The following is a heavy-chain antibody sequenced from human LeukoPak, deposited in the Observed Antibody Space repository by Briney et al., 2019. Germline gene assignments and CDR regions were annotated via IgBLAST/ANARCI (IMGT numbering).Heavy chain of an antibody. D-gene: IGHD5-24*01. CDR1: GGSISSSSYY. J-gene: IGHJ3*02. CDR2: IYYSGST. Sequence: SETLSLTCTVSGGSISSSSYYWGWIRQPPGKGLEWIGSIYYSGSTYYNPSLKSRVTISVDTSKNQFSLKLRSVTAADTAVYYCARHVTISGPYDASDIWGQGTMVTVSP. CDR3: ARHVTISGPYDASDI. V-gene: IGHV4-39*01.